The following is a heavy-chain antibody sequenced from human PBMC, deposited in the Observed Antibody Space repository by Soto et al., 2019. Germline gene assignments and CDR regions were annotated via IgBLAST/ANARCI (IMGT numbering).Heavy chain of an antibody. Sequence: GGSLRLSCTASGFTFGDYAMSWFRQAPGKGLEWVGFIRSKAYGGTTEYAASVKGRFTISRDDSKSIAYLQMNSLKTEDTAVYYCTRAGDCSGGSCYLGKIYYFDYWGQGTLVTVSS. J-gene: IGHJ4*02. CDR3: TRAGDCSGGSCYLGKIYYFDY. CDR1: GFTFGDYA. V-gene: IGHV3-49*03. CDR2: IRSKAYGGTT. D-gene: IGHD2-15*01.